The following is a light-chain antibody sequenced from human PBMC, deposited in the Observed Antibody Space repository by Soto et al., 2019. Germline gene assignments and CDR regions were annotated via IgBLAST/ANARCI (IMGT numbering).Light chain of an antibody. V-gene: IGKV3-15*01. CDR2: GAS. CDR3: QQYNNGPPWT. Sequence: EIVMTQSPATLSVSPGERATLSCRASQSVSSNLAWYQQKPGQAPRLLIYGASTRATGIPARFSGSGSGTEFTLTISSLQSEDFAVYYCQQYNNGPPWTFGQGPKVEI. J-gene: IGKJ1*01. CDR1: QSVSSN.